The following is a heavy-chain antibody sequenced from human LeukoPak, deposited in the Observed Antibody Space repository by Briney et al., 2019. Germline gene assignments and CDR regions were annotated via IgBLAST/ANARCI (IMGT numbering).Heavy chain of an antibody. V-gene: IGHV3-7*03. CDR1: GFTFSSQW. CDR2: INQDGSEK. J-gene: IGHJ4*02. D-gene: IGHD6-13*01. Sequence: GGSLRLPCGASGFTFSSQWMSWVRQPPGKGLEWVANINQDGSEKYYVDSVKGRFTISRDNAKNSLYLQVNSLRAEDTAVYYCVRDHPAAGLIFDYWGQGTLVTVSS. CDR3: VRDHPAAGLIFDY.